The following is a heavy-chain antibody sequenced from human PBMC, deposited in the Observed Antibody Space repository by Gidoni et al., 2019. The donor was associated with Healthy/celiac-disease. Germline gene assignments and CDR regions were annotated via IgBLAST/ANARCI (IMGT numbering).Heavy chain of an antibody. V-gene: IGHV3-49*03. J-gene: IGHJ3*02. CDR2: IRSKAYGGTK. Sequence: EVQLVESGGGLVQPGRSLRLSCTASGFTFGDYAMSWFRQAPGKGLEWVGFIRSKAYGGTKEYAASVKGRFTISRDDSKSIAYLQMNSLKTEDTAVYYCTRDTPYGDPRVGAFDIWGQGTMVTVSS. D-gene: IGHD4-17*01. CDR1: GFTFGDYA. CDR3: TRDTPYGDPRVGAFDI.